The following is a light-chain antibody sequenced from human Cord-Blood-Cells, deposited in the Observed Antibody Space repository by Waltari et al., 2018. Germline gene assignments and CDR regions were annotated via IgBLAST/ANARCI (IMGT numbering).Light chain of an antibody. CDR2: DVS. CDR3: CSYAGSYTWV. J-gene: IGLJ3*02. V-gene: IGLV2-11*01. CDR1: SSHAGGSHY. Sequence: QSALTQPRSVSGSHGPSVTIPCPGTSSHAGGSHYASWYQQHPGKAPKLMIYDVSKRPSGVPDRFSGSKSGNTSSLTISGLQAEDEADYYCCSYAGSYTWVFGGGTKLTVL.